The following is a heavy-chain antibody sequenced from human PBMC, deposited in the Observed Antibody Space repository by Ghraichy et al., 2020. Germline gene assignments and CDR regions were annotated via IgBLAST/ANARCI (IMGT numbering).Heavy chain of an antibody. CDR1: GFPFGNFA. CDR2: ISFDGSQK. J-gene: IGHJ1*01. Sequence: GGSLRLSCAASGFPFGNFAMQWVRQSPGKGLEWVSLISFDGSQKSYTDSVKGRFSISRDNSKNTLYLQLNSLRVEDTSFYFCARSYYFESRGYFDPWGRGTLVTVSS. D-gene: IGHD3-22*01. V-gene: IGHV3-30*04. CDR3: ARSYYFESRGYFDP.